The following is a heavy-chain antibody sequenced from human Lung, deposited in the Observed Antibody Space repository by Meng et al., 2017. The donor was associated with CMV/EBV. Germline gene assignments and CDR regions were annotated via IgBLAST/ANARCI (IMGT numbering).Heavy chain of an antibody. J-gene: IGHJ5*02. CDR2: INRDGSST. Sequence: GESLKISCEASGFTFSSYWVQWVRQPPGKGLAWVSRINRDGSSTYYAGSVKGRFTISRDNVKNTLYLQMNSLRAEDAAVYYCARSSGNWNDESALDLWGQGXLVTVSS. CDR1: GFTFSSYW. CDR3: ARSSGNWNDESALDL. D-gene: IGHD1-1*01. V-gene: IGHV3-74*01.